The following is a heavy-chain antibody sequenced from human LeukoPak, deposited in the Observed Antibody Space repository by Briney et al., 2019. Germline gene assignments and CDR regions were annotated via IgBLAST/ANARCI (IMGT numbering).Heavy chain of an antibody. Sequence: GGSLRLSCAASGFTFSSYGMHWVRQAPGKGLEWVAFIRYDGSNKYYADSVKGRFTISRDNSKNTLYLQMNSLRAEDTAVYYCAKDQYSSSYYFDYWGQGTLVTVSS. CDR2: IRYDGSNK. V-gene: IGHV3-30*02. CDR3: AKDQYSSSYYFDY. CDR1: GFTFSSYG. J-gene: IGHJ4*02. D-gene: IGHD6-6*01.